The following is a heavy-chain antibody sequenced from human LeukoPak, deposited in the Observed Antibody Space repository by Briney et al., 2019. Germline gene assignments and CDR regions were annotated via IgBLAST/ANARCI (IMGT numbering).Heavy chain of an antibody. J-gene: IGHJ4*02. CDR1: GFTFSSYS. D-gene: IGHD4-17*01. CDR2: ISSSSSTI. Sequence: GGSLRLSCAASGFTFSSYSMNWVRQAPGKGLEWVSYISSSSSTIYYADSVKGRFTISRDNAKNSLYLQMNSLRAEDTAVYYCARYLKGHYGDFDYWGQGTLVTVSS. CDR3: ARYLKGHYGDFDY. V-gene: IGHV3-48*01.